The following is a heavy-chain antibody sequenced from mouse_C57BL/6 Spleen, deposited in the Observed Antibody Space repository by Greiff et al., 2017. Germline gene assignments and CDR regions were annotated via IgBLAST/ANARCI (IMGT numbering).Heavy chain of an antibody. Sequence: EVKLMESGPELVKPGASVKISCKASGYSFTGYYMNWVKQSPEKSLEWIGEINPSTGGTSYTQKFKAKATLTVDKSSSTAYMQLKSLTSEDSAVYYCARKAGDWGENYAMDYWGQGTSVTVSS. CDR1: GYSFTGYY. CDR2: INPSTGGT. V-gene: IGHV1-42*01. CDR3: ARKAGDWGENYAMDY. J-gene: IGHJ4*01.